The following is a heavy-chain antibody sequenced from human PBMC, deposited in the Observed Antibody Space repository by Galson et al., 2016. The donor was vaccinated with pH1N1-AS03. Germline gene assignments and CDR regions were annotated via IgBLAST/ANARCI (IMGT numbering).Heavy chain of an antibody. J-gene: IGHJ5*02. CDR2: IISIFGTT. Sequence: SVKVSCKASGGTFNTYAISWVRQAPGQGLEWMGGIISIFGTTNHAQKFQGRVTITADESTSSVYMELSSLRSEDTAVYYCARAGADIVVVPAGWFDPWGQGTLVTVSS. V-gene: IGHV1-69*13. D-gene: IGHD2-2*01. CDR3: ARAGADIVVVPAGWFDP. CDR1: GGTFNTYA.